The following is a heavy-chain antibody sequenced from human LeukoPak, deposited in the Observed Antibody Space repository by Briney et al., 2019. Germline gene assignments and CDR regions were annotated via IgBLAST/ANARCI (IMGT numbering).Heavy chain of an antibody. CDR1: GFTFSSYA. V-gene: IGHV3-33*08. D-gene: IGHD6-13*01. CDR2: IWYDGSKK. J-gene: IGHJ4*02. Sequence: PGGSLRLSCAASGFTFSSYAMSWVRQAPGKGLEWVAVIWYDGSKKYYADSVKGRFTISRDNSKNTVYLQMNSLRAEDTAVYYCARAGRSWDNFDYWGQGTLVTVSS. CDR3: ARAGRSWDNFDY.